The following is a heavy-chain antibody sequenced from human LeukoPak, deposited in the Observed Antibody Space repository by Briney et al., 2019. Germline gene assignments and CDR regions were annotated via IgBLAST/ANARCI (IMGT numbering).Heavy chain of an antibody. V-gene: IGHV3-7*03. Sequence: GGSLKLSCTSSGFTFKNYWMAWVRQAPGKGLEWVANINQDGSQKYYVDPVRGRFTISRDNSKDSLDLQMNSLRAEDAAMYFCASHSVAVLPIATFDYWGQGTLVTVSS. CDR3: ASHSVAVLPIATFDY. J-gene: IGHJ4*02. D-gene: IGHD2-21*01. CDR2: INQDGSQK. CDR1: GFTFKNYW.